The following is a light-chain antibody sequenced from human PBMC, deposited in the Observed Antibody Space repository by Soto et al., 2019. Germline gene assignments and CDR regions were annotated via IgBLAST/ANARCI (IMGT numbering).Light chain of an antibody. J-gene: IGKJ5*01. Sequence: EIVMTQSPATLSVSPGERATLSCRASQSISNILAWYQQKPGQAPRLLIYATSARATGIPARFSGSGSGTEFTLTISSLQSEDFAVYYCQQYNNWPPFTFGQGTRLEI. V-gene: IGKV3D-15*01. CDR3: QQYNNWPPFT. CDR1: QSISNI. CDR2: ATS.